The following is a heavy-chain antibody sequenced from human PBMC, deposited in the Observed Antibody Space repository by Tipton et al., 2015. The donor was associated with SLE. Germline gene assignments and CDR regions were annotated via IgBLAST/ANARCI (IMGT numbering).Heavy chain of an antibody. V-gene: IGHV4-39*07. D-gene: IGHD3-3*02. J-gene: IGHJ4*02. CDR3: ASTHWSFDY. CDR1: GFTVSSNY. Sequence: LRLSCAASGFTVSSNYMSWVRQAPGKGLEWVGSVYYSGSTYYNPSLKSRVTISVDTSKNQFSLKLNSVTAADTAVYYCASTHWSFDYWGQGTLVTVSS. CDR2: VYYSGST.